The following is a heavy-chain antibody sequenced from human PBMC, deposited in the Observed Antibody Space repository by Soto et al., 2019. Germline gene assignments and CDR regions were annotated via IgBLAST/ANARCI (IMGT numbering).Heavy chain of an antibody. CDR3: ARERALLYGGNSDYYYDMDV. Sequence: PSETLSLTCTVSGGSISSGDYYWSWIRQPPGKGLEWIGYIYYSGDTDYNPSLKSRVTISVDTSKNQFSLKLSSVTAADTAVYYCARERALLYGGNSDYYYDMDVWCQETTVTVSS. J-gene: IGHJ6*02. CDR2: IYYSGDT. CDR1: GGSISSGDYY. D-gene: IGHD4-17*01. V-gene: IGHV4-30-4*01.